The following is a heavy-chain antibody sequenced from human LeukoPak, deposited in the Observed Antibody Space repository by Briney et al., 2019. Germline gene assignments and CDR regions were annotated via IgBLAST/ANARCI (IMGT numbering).Heavy chain of an antibody. CDR1: GYTFTGYY. J-gene: IGHJ4*02. CDR3: ARAAGKYYDFWSGLSEPDY. V-gene: IGHV1-2*02. D-gene: IGHD3-3*01. Sequence: ASVKVSCKASGYTFTGYYMHWVRQAPGQGLEWMGWINPNSGGTNYAQKFQGRVTMTRDTSISTAYMELSRLRSDDTAVYYCARAAGKYYDFWSGLSEPDYWGQGTLVTVSS. CDR2: INPNSGGT.